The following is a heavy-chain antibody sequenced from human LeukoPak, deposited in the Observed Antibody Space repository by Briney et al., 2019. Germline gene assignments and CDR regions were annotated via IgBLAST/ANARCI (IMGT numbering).Heavy chain of an antibody. CDR3: AREGESYPDLDY. D-gene: IGHD3-10*01. J-gene: IGHJ4*02. CDR1: GFTFSSYE. V-gene: IGHV3-48*03. Sequence: GGSLRLSCAASGFTFSSYEMNWVRQAPGKGLEWVPSISSGGYTIKYHDSVRGRFIISRDNANNSLYLQMNSLRGDDTAVYYCAREGESYPDLDYWGQGTLVTVSS. CDR2: ISSGGYTI.